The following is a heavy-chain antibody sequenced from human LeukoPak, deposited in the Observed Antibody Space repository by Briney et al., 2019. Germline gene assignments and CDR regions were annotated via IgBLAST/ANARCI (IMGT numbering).Heavy chain of an antibody. V-gene: IGHV1-46*01. J-gene: IGHJ5*02. Sequence: GASVKVSCKASGYTFTSYYMHWVRQAPGQGLEWMGIISPIDGSTSYAQKFQGRVTMTRDMSTSTDYMELSSLRSEDTAVYYCARDNSMEDTAWWFDPWGQGTLVIVSS. CDR1: GYTFTSYY. CDR2: ISPIDGST. D-gene: IGHD1-1*01. CDR3: ARDNSMEDTAWWFDP.